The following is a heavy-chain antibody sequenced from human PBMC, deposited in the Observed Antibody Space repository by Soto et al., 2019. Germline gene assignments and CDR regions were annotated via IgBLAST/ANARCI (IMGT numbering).Heavy chain of an antibody. CDR3: ARAGTHSPAAMSPYYYYYMDV. V-gene: IGHV1-69*02. CDR2: IIPILGIA. J-gene: IGHJ6*03. CDR1: GGTFSSYT. Sequence: QVQLVQSGAEVKKPGSSVKVSCKASGGTFSSYTISWVRQAPGQGLEWMGRIIPILGIANYAQKFQGRVTITADKSTSTAYMELSSLRSEDTAVYYCARAGTHSPAAMSPYYYYYMDVWGKGTTVTVSS. D-gene: IGHD2-2*01.